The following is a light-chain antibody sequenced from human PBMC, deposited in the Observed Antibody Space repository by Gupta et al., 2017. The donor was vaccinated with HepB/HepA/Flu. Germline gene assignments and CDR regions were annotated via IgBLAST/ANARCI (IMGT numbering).Light chain of an antibody. CDR2: GNN. Sequence: HSVLTQSPSVSGAPGQRVNISCTGSSSNIGAAFDVHWYRQVPGTAPKVLIYGNNNRPSGVPDRFSGSKSGTSASLTITGLQAEDEADYYCQSYDNNLNAWVFGGGTKLSVL. CDR1: SSNIGAAFD. CDR3: QSYDNNLNAWV. V-gene: IGLV1-40*01. J-gene: IGLJ3*02.